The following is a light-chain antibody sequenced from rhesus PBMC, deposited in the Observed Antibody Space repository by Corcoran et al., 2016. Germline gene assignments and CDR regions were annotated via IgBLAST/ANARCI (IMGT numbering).Light chain of an antibody. CDR2: KAS. Sequence: DIQMTQSPSSLSASVGDKVTITCRASQGISIWLAWYQQTPGKAPKLLIYKASALPGGVPSRFSGGGSGTDFILTISSLRPEDFATYYCLQYRRSPFTFGPETKLD. CDR1: QGISIW. V-gene: IGKV1-22*01. CDR3: LQYRRSPFT. J-gene: IGKJ3*01.